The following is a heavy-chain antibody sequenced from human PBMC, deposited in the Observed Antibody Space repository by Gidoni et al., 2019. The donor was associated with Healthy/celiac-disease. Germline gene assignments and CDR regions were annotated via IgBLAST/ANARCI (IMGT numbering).Heavy chain of an antibody. V-gene: IGHV3-74*01. Sequence: EVQLVESGGGLVQPGGSLRLSCAASGFTFSSYWMHWVRQAPGKGLVWVSRMNSDGSSTSYADSVKGRFTISRDNDKNTLYLQMNSLRAEDTAVYYCARDGIQLWFHFDYWGQGTLVTVSS. D-gene: IGHD5-18*01. CDR3: ARDGIQLWFHFDY. CDR2: MNSDGSST. J-gene: IGHJ4*02. CDR1: GFTFSSYW.